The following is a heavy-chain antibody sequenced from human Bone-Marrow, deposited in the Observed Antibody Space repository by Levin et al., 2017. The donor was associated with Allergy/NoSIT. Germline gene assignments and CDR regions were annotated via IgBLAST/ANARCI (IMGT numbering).Heavy chain of an antibody. CDR3: ARADNDYGDYFDY. D-gene: IGHD4-17*01. V-gene: IGHV4-59*01. CDR2: IYYSGST. Sequence: SQTLSLTCTVSGGSIRSYYWSWIRQPPGKGLEWIGYIYYSGSTNYNPSLKSRVTISVDTSKNQFSLKLSSVTAADTAVYYCARADNDYGDYFDYWGQGTLVTVSS. J-gene: IGHJ4*02. CDR1: GGSIRSYY.